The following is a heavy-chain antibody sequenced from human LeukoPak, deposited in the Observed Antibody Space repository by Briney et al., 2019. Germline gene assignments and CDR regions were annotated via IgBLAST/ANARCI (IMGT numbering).Heavy chain of an antibody. J-gene: IGHJ4*02. CDR2: IRYDGSNK. CDR3: AKDLRWGSSGWYQDPTIAY. CDR1: GSTFSSYG. V-gene: IGHV3-30*02. Sequence: HPGGSPRLSCAASGSTFSSYGMHWVRQAPGKGLEWVAFIRYDGSNKYYADSVKGRFTISRDNSKNTLYLQMNSLRAEDTAVYYCAKDLRWGSSGWYQDPTIAYWGQGTLVTVSS. D-gene: IGHD6-19*01.